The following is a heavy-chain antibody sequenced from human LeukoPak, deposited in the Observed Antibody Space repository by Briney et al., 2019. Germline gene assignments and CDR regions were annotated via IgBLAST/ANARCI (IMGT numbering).Heavy chain of an antibody. Sequence: SETLSLTCAAYGGSFSGYYWSWIRQPPGKGLEWIGEINHSGSTNYNPSLKSRVTISVDTSKNQFSLKLSSVTAADTAVYYCARGPYSSGWYEARKYYFDYWGQGTLVTVSS. CDR1: GGSFSGYY. CDR3: ARGPYSSGWYEARKYYFDY. D-gene: IGHD6-19*01. J-gene: IGHJ4*02. CDR2: INHSGST. V-gene: IGHV4-34*01.